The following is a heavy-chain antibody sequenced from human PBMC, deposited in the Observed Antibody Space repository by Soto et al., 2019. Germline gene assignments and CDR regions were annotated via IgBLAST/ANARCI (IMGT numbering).Heavy chain of an antibody. D-gene: IGHD2-21*02. CDR1: GYTFTSYA. J-gene: IGHJ4*02. Sequence: QVQLVQSGAEEKKPGASVKVSCKASGYTFTSYAMHWVRQAHGQRLEWMGWINAGNGNIKDSQKFQGRVTITRDTSASTAYMELSSLRPADTAVYYCARSIVVVTALDYWGPGTLVNFSS. CDR3: ARSIVVVTALDY. CDR2: INAGNGNI. V-gene: IGHV1-3*05.